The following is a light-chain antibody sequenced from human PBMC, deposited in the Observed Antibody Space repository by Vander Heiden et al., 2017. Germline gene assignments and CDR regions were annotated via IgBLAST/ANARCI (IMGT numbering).Light chain of an antibody. CDR1: KLGDKY. V-gene: IGLV3-1*01. CDR2: QDS. Sequence: SYELTQPPSVSVSPGQTASITCPGDKLGDKYACWYQQKPGQSPVLVIYQDSKRPSGIPERFSGSNSGNTATLTIGGTQAMDEADYYCQAWDSSTHVVFGGGTKLTVL. J-gene: IGLJ2*01. CDR3: QAWDSSTHVV.